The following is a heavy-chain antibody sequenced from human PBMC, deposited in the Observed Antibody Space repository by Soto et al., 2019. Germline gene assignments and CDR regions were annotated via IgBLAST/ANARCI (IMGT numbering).Heavy chain of an antibody. CDR2: INHSGST. CDR3: ARLPESAPSWLTPY. CDR1: GGSISSYY. D-gene: IGHD2-2*01. Sequence: PSETLSLTCTVSGGSISSYYWSWIRQPPGKGLEWIGYINHSGSTNYNPSLKSRVTISVDTSKNQFSLKLSSVTAADTAVYYCARLPESAPSWLTPYWGQGTLVTVSS. V-gene: IGHV4-59*08. J-gene: IGHJ4*02.